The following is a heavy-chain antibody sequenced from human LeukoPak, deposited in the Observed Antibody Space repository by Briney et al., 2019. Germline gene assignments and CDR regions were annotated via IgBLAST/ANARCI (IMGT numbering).Heavy chain of an antibody. V-gene: IGHV3-48*03. J-gene: IGHJ6*04. D-gene: IGHD5-18*01. CDR3: ARECYTAMFLDV. Sequence: GGSLRLSCAASGFTFSSYEMKWVRQAPGTGLEWVSYISSSRSTIYYAHSVKRRFTISKDNAQNSLYLQMESLRAEATRVYYCARECYTAMFLDVWGKGTTVTISS. CDR1: GFTFSSYE. CDR2: ISSSRSTI.